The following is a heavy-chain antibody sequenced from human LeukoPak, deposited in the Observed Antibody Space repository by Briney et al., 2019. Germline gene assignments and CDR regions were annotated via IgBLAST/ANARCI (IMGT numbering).Heavy chain of an antibody. Sequence: PWGALNLSCAASGFTFSKSWMSWLRQPLEEGLEWVANIKEDGSAKYYVDSLKGRFTISRDNAKNSLYLQMNSLRAEDTAVYYCAKDDEGYYWGQGILVTVSS. D-gene: IGHD3-3*01. J-gene: IGHJ4*02. V-gene: IGHV3-7*04. CDR2: IKEDGSAK. CDR3: AKDDEGYY. CDR1: GFTFSKSW.